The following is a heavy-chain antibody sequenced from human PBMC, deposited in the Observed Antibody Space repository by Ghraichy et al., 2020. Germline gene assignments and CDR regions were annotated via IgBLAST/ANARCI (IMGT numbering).Heavy chain of an antibody. CDR1: GYSISSGHY. Sequence: SETLSLTCAVSGYSISSGHYWGWIRQSPGKGLEWIGDIYRTGSTYYNPSLKIRVTISVDTSKNQFSLKVSSVTAADTAVYYCARELVVAAQFDYWGQGTLVTVSS. CDR2: IYRTGST. J-gene: IGHJ4*02. V-gene: IGHV4-38-2*02. CDR3: ARELVVAAQFDY. D-gene: IGHD2-15*01.